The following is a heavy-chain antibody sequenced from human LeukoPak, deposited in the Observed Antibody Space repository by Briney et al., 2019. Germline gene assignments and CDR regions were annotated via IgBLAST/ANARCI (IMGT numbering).Heavy chain of an antibody. CDR2: INHSGST. Sequence: ETLSLTCAVYGGSFSGYYWSGIRQPPGKGLEWIGEINHSGSTNYNPSLNSRVTISVDTSKNQLSLKLSSVTAADTAVYYCARGSTPRYCSGGSCYSYHAFDIWGQGTMVTVSS. CDR1: GGSFSGYY. D-gene: IGHD2-15*01. J-gene: IGHJ3*02. V-gene: IGHV4-34*01. CDR3: ARGSTPRYCSGGSCYSYHAFDI.